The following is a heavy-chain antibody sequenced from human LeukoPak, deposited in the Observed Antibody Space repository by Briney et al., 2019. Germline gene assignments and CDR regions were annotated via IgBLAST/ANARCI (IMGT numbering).Heavy chain of an antibody. CDR1: GGSFSGYY. D-gene: IGHD6-13*01. J-gene: IGHJ4*02. CDR3: ARGGDSSSHFDY. V-gene: IGHV4-34*01. CDR2: INHSGST. Sequence: SETLSLTCAVYGGSFSGYYWSWIRQPPGKGLEWIGEINHSGSTNYNPSLKSRVTISVDTSKNQFSLNLSSVTAADTAVYYCARGGDSSSHFDYWGQGTLVTVSS.